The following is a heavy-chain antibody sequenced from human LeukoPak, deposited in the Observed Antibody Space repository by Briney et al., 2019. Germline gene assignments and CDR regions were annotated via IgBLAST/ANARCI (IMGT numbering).Heavy chain of an antibody. V-gene: IGHV3-23*01. D-gene: IGHD3-10*01. J-gene: IGHJ6*02. CDR2: ISRSGGST. Sequence: GGSLRLSCAASGFTFSSYAMSWVRQAPGEGLEWVAAISRSGGSTYYADSVKGRFTISRDNSKNTLYLQMRSLRAEDTAVFYCATNRGYGSGKHYYAMDVWGQRTTVTVSS. CDR1: GFTFSSYA. CDR3: ATNRGYGSGKHYYAMDV.